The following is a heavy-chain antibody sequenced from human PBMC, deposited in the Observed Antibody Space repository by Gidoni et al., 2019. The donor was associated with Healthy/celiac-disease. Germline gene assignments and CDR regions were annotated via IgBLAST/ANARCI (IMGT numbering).Heavy chain of an antibody. Sequence: QVQLVEYGGGVVQPGRSLRLPCAASEFTFSSYGMTWVRQAPGKGLEWVLVISYDGSNKYYADSVKGRFTISRDNSKNTLYLQMNSLRAEDTAVYYCAKVLEWELLDGGVIDYWGQGTLVTVSS. CDR1: EFTFSSYG. CDR3: AKVLEWELLDGGVIDY. J-gene: IGHJ4*02. V-gene: IGHV3-30*18. CDR2: ISYDGSNK. D-gene: IGHD1-26*01.